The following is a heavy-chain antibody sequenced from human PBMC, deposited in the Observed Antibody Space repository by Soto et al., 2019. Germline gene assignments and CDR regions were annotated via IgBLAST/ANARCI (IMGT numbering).Heavy chain of an antibody. CDR1: GFTFSTHA. Sequence: HPGGSLRLSCSASGFTFSTHAMHWVRQAPGKGLENVSAIRSNGGTTYYADSVKGRFTISRDNSKNTLYLQMSSLGVEDTAVYYCVKGQRYYYGSGSYYNDLALFDSWGPGARVTVSS. CDR3: VKGQRYYYGSGSYYNDLALFDS. J-gene: IGHJ4*02. V-gene: IGHV3-64D*06. D-gene: IGHD3-10*01. CDR2: IRSNGGTT.